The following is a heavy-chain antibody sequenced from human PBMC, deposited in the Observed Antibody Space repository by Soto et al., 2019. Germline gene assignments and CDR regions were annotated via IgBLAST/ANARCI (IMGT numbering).Heavy chain of an antibody. CDR3: VKGSATSRPYYFDY. CDR2: IIGAGDDT. J-gene: IGHJ4*02. V-gene: IGHV3-23*01. CDR1: GFNFSNYA. Sequence: GGSLRLSCAASGFNFSNYAMSWVRQAPGKGLEWVSAIIGAGDDTFHADSVKGRLTISRDNSKNTLFLQMNSLRDDDTALYYCVKGSATSRPYYFDYWGQGTLVTVSS.